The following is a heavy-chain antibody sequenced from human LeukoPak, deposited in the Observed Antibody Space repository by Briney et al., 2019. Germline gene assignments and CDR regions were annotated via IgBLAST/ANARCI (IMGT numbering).Heavy chain of an antibody. CDR1: GFTFSNYA. D-gene: IGHD2-15*01. V-gene: IGHV3-23*01. Sequence: GGSLRLSCAASGFTFSNYAMNWVRQAPGKGLEWVSGISGSGGSTYYADSVKGRFTISRDNSKKTLYLQMNSLRAEDTAVYYCAKGPVVNFDNWGQGKMVTVSS. J-gene: IGHJ3*02. CDR3: AKGPVVNFDN. CDR2: ISGSGGST.